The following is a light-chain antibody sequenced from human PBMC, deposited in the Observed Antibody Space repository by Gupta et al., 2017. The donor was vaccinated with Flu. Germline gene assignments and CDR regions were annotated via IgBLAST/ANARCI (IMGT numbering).Light chain of an antibody. V-gene: IGLV1-44*01. J-gene: IGLJ1*01. CDR2: SND. Sequence: RVTISCTGSSSNVGSNNVICYQQIPGTTPNLLIYSNDQRRSGGPDRFSAAKYAATASFPTIGLQAEDEADYYCTASDDSQNGYVFGSGTKVTVL. CDR3: TASDDSQNGYV. CDR1: SSNVGSNN.